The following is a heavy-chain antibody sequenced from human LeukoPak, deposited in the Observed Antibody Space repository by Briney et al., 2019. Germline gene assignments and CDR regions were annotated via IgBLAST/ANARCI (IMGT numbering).Heavy chain of an antibody. CDR1: GYSISSGYY. D-gene: IGHD3-3*01. Sequence: SETLSLTCAVSGYSISSGYYWGWIRQPPGKGLEWIGSIYHSGSTHYNPSLKSRVTISVDTSKNQFSLKLSSVTAADTAVYYCARIGGDGFANYDFLNWFDPWGQGTLVTVSS. CDR2: IYHSGST. J-gene: IGHJ5*02. V-gene: IGHV4-38-2*01. CDR3: ARIGGDGFANYDFLNWFDP.